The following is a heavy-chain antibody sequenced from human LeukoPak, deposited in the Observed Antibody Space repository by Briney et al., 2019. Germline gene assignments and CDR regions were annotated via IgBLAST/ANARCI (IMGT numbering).Heavy chain of an antibody. CDR3: ARGGKRGYY. CDR1: GGSISSYY. J-gene: IGHJ4*02. V-gene: IGHV4-59*01. Sequence: SETLSLTCTVSGGSISSYYWSGIRQPPGKGLEWIGYIYYSGSTNYNPSLKSRVTISVDTSKNQFSLKLSSVTAADTAVYYCARGGKRGYYWGQGTLVTVSS. CDR2: IYYSGST. D-gene: IGHD1-1*01.